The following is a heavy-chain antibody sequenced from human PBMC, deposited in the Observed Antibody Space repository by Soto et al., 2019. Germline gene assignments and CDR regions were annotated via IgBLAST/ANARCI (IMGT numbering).Heavy chain of an antibody. D-gene: IGHD1-1*01. J-gene: IGHJ4*02. V-gene: IGHV6-1*01. CDR3: ARESSCNWHDVAHCFAY. Sequence: RSVIWAISVASVTSNTASSVWFRQSPSRGIEWLGRIYYRSRWPSDYARFVKRRIIINPDTSKSQVSLQLTSVTSEDSAIYYCARESSCNWHDVAHCFAYRRQGTPVPVSS. CDR2: IYYRSRWPS. CDR1: VASVTSNTAS.